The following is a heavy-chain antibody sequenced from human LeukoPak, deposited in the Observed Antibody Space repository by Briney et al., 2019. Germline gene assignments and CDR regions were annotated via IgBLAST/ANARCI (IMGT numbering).Heavy chain of an antibody. CDR3: ARDLTVTTWVIWFDP. Sequence: SVKVSCKASGGTFSNYAISWVRQAPGQGLEWMGRIIPIYGTVNYAQKFQGRVTITTDESTSTAYMEPSSLRSEDTAVYYCARDLTVTTWVIWFDPWGQGTLVTVS. J-gene: IGHJ5*02. CDR2: IIPIYGTV. CDR1: GGTFSNYA. V-gene: IGHV1-69*05. D-gene: IGHD4-17*01.